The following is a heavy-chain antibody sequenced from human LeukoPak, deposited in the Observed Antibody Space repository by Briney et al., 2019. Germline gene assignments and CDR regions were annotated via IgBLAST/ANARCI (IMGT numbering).Heavy chain of an antibody. CDR2: MWFDGSNK. CDR3: ARDGWELLRDAFDI. V-gene: IGHV3-33*01. J-gene: IGHJ3*02. Sequence: PGGSLRLSCAASGFIFSNYGMHWVRQAPGKGLEWVALMWFDGSNKYYADSVKGRFTISRDNAKNSLYLQMNSLRAEDTAVYYCARDGWELLRDAFDIWGQGTMVTVSS. CDR1: GFIFSNYG. D-gene: IGHD1-26*01.